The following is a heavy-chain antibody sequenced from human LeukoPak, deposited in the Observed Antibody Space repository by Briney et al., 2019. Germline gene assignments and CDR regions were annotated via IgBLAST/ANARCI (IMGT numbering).Heavy chain of an antibody. CDR3: ARETGDKDDASDI. D-gene: IGHD7-27*01. V-gene: IGHV3-7*01. J-gene: IGHJ3*02. CDR2: IKQDGSEK. Sequence: GGSLRLSCAASGFTFSSYWMSWVRQAPGKGLEWVANIKQDGSEKYYVDSVKGRFTISRDNAKNSLYLQMNSLRAEDTAVYYCARETGDKDDASDIWGQGTMVTVSS. CDR1: GFTFSSYW.